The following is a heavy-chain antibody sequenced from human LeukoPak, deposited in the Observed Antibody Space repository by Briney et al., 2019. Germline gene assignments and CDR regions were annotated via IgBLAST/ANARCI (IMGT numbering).Heavy chain of an antibody. CDR2: ISYDGSNK. CDR3: ARTYSSTVRGSYYFDY. J-gene: IGHJ4*02. CDR1: GFTFSSYA. D-gene: IGHD3-10*01. Sequence: HLGGSLRLSCAASGFTFSSYAMHWVRQAPGKGLEWVAVISYDGSNKYYADSVKGRFTISRDNSKNTLYLQMNSLRAEDTAVYYCARTYSSTVRGSYYFDYWGQGTLVTVSS. V-gene: IGHV3-30*04.